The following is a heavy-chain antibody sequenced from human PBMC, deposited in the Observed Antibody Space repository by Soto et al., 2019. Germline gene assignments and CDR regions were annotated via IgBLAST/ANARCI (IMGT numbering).Heavy chain of an antibody. CDR2: INPNSGGT. CDR1: GYTFTGYY. J-gene: IGHJ6*02. D-gene: IGHD3-10*01. V-gene: IGHV1-2*04. Sequence: ASVKVSCKASGYTFTGYYMHWVRQAPGQGLEWMGWINPNSGGTNYAQKFQGWVTMTRDTSISTAYMELSRLRSDDTAVYYCARELGENYYYGMDFWGQGTTVTVSS. CDR3: ARELGENYYYGMDF.